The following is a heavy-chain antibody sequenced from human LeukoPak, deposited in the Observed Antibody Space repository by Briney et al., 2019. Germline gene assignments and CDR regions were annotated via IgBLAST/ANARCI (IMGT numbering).Heavy chain of an antibody. J-gene: IGHJ4*02. CDR2: ICAYNGNT. CDR1: GYTFTSYG. V-gene: IGHV1-18*01. Sequence: ASVKVSCKASGYTFTSYGISWVRQAPGQGLEWMGWICAYNGNTNYAQKLQGRVSITTDTSTSTPYTELRSLRSDDTAAIYRAGDSWGYSYATSRYWGQGTLVTVSS. D-gene: IGHD5-18*01. CDR3: AGDSWGYSYATSRY.